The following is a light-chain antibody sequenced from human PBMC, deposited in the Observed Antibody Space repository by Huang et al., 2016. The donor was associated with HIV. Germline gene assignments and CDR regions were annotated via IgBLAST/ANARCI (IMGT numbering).Light chain of an antibody. V-gene: IGKV1-33*01. CDR1: QDIKNY. Sequence: DIRLTQSPSSLSASVGDRATITCQASQDIKNYLNWYQQKPGEAPNLLIYEASNLELGVPSRFSGRGSGTHFTFTIASLQPEDIGTFFCQQYHTLRTFGQGTRLEIK. CDR3: QQYHTLRT. J-gene: IGKJ5*01. CDR2: EAS.